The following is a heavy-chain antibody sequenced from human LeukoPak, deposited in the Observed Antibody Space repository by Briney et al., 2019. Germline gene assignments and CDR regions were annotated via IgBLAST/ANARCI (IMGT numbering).Heavy chain of an antibody. CDR3: ARYSGSWYLDYYYGMDV. D-gene: IGHD6-13*01. CDR1: GFTFSSYA. V-gene: IGHV3-23*01. J-gene: IGHJ6*02. Sequence: GGSLRLPCAASGFTFSSYAMSWVRQAPGRGLEWVSAIIGSGGGTYYADSVRGRFTISRDNSKNTLYLQMNSLRADAEDTAVYYCARYSGSWYLDYYYGMDVWGQGTTVTVSS. CDR2: IIGSGGGT.